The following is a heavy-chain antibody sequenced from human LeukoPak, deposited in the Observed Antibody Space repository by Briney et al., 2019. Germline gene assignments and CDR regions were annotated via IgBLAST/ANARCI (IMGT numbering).Heavy chain of an antibody. CDR3: ARDLLGGDYVGFDY. V-gene: IGHV1-46*01. Sequence: ASVKVSCKASGYTFTNYHMHWGRLAPGQGLEWMGIINPSGGSTNYAQKFQGRVTMTRDMSTNTVYMQLSSLRSEDTAVYYCARDLLGGDYVGFDYWGQGTLVTVSS. J-gene: IGHJ4*02. CDR1: GYTFTNYH. D-gene: IGHD4-23*01. CDR2: INPSGGST.